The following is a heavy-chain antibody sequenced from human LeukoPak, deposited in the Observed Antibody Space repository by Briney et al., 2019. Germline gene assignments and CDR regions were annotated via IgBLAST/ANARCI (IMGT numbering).Heavy chain of an antibody. D-gene: IGHD3-22*01. CDR3: ARGPYDSSAYYFDY. CDR1: GFTFSSYA. Sequence: GGSLRLSCAASGFTFSSYAMNWVRPAPGRGLEWVSYISSGSRNIDYADSVKGRFTISRDNAKNSLFLQMSSLRAEDTAVYYCARGPYDSSAYYFDYWGQGTLVTVSS. V-gene: IGHV3-48*01. CDR2: ISSGSRNI. J-gene: IGHJ4*02.